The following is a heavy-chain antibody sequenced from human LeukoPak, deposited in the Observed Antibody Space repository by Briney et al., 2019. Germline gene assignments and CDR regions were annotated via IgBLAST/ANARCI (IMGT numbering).Heavy chain of an antibody. CDR2: IYYSGST. Sequence: SETLSLTCTVSGVSISIYYWSWIRQPPGKGLEWIGYIYYSGSTNYNPSLKSRVTISVDTSKNHFSLKLSSVTAADTAVYYCARALRYCSSTSCYTGAFDIWGQGTMVTVSS. V-gene: IGHV4-59*01. CDR1: GVSISIYY. CDR3: ARALRYCSSTSCYTGAFDI. D-gene: IGHD2-2*02. J-gene: IGHJ3*02.